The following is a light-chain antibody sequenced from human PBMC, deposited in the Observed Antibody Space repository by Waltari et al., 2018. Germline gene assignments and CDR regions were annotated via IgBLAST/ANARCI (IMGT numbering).Light chain of an antibody. CDR3: GTWDNSLSGKV. V-gene: IGLV1-51*01. Sequence: QSVLTPPPSVSAAPGQKVTISCSGSSSNIGTNHVFWYQHLPGAAPKLVIYENSLRPSVIPDRFSGSKSGTSATLDITGLQTGDEAAYYCGTWDNSLSGKVFGGGTKLTVL. CDR1: SSNIGTNH. J-gene: IGLJ2*01. CDR2: ENS.